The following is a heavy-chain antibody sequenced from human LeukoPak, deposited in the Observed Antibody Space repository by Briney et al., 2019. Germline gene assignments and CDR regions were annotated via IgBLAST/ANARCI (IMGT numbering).Heavy chain of an antibody. D-gene: IGHD3-22*01. CDR1: GGSISSSNW. CDR2: IYHSGST. Sequence: SETLSLTCAVSGGSISSSNWWSWVRQPPGKGLEWIGEIYHSGSTNYNPSLKSRVTISVDKSKNQFSLKLSSVTAADTAVYYCASHYDSSDYPPHWGQGTLVTVSS. J-gene: IGHJ4*02. CDR3: ASHYDSSDYPPH. V-gene: IGHV4-4*02.